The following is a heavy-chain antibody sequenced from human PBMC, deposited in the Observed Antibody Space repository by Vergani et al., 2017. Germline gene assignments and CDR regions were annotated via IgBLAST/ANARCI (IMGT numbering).Heavy chain of an antibody. J-gene: IGHJ4*02. CDR3: AKHFSGWGIDY. V-gene: IGHV3-30*02. D-gene: IGHD6-19*01. CDR1: GFTLSNYD. Sequence: QVQLVESGGGVVQRGGSLRLSCATSGFTLSNYDMQWIRQGPGKGLEFVAFIQFDGSNQYYADSVKGRFTLSRDFSKNTLYLQMNSLTTDDTATYYCAKHFSGWGIDYWGQGTQVIVSS. CDR2: IQFDGSNQ.